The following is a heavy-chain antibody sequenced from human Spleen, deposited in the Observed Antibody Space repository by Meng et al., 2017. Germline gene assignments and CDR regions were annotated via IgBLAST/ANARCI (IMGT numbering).Heavy chain of an antibody. CDR2: ISGDST. CDR1: GFTVSSDE. Sequence: GESLKISCAASGFTVSSDEMSWVRQAPGKGLEWVSSISGDSTYYADSVKGRFTISRDDSKNTLSLQMNSLRAEDTAVYYCARINGYNYGYSDFWGQGTLVTVSS. CDR3: ARINGYNYGYSDF. D-gene: IGHD5-18*01. V-gene: IGHV3-38-3*01. J-gene: IGHJ4*02.